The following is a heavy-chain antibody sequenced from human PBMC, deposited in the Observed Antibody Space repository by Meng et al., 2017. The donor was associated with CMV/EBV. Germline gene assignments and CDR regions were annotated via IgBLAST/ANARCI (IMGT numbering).Heavy chain of an antibody. CDR3: ARRNGVPRVFWSYYGMDV. J-gene: IGHJ6*02. CDR2: INHSGST. Sequence: ESLKISCAVYGGSFSGYYWSWIRQPPGKGLEWIGEINHSGSTNYNPPLKSRVTISVDTSKNQFSLKLSSVTAADTAVYYCARRNGVPRVFWSYYGMDVWGQGTTVTVSS. V-gene: IGHV4-34*01. CDR1: GGSFSGYY. D-gene: IGHD3-3*01.